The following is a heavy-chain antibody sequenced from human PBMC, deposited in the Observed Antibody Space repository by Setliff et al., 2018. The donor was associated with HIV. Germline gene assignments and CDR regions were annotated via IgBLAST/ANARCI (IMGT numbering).Heavy chain of an antibody. V-gene: IGHV4-61*05. CDR3: ARGEILQWSDY. CDR2: IHNTGST. CDR1: GVSISSSSYY. J-gene: IGHJ4*02. Sequence: PSETLSLTCTVSGVSISSSSYYWAWVRQPPGKGLEWIGYIHNTGSTDSNPSLKSRVTMSVDTSKNQFSLKLRSVTAADTAVYYCARGEILQWSDYWGQGSLVTVSS. D-gene: IGHD2-15*01.